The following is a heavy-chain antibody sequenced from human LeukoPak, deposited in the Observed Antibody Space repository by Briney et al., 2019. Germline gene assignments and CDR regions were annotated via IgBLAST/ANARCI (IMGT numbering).Heavy chain of an antibody. D-gene: IGHD3-16*01. V-gene: IGHV4-31*03. Sequence: PSQTLSLTCTVSGASISIGFYYWSWLRQHPGKGLEWIGYIYYSGSTYYNPSLKSRVTMSVDTSKNQFSLKLSSVTAADTAVYYCARDQGDNWFDPWGQGTLVTVSS. CDR1: GASISIGFYY. J-gene: IGHJ5*02. CDR2: IYYSGST. CDR3: ARDQGDNWFDP.